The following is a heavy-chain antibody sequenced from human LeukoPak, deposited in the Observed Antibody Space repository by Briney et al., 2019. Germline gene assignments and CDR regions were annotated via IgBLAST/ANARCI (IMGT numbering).Heavy chain of an antibody. J-gene: IGHJ4*02. CDR2: ISTYNGNT. D-gene: IGHD3-9*01. V-gene: IGHV1-18*01. CDR3: ARYYDILTGHSRSRNFDY. CDR1: GYTFTSYG. Sequence: ASVTVSCMASGYTFTSYGILWVRQAPGQGLEWMGWISTYNGNTNYAQKIQGRVTTTTDTSTSTAYMELSRLRSDDTAVYYCARYYDILTGHSRSRNFDYWGQGTLVTVSS.